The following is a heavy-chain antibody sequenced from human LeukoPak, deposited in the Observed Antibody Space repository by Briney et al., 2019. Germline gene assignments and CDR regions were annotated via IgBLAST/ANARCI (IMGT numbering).Heavy chain of an antibody. CDR2: IYPGDSDT. CDR3: AASGSYYDKHLDY. V-gene: IGHV5-51*01. J-gene: IGHJ4*02. Sequence: GESLKISCKGFGYSFTSYWIGWVRQMPGKGLEWMGIIYPGDSDTRYSPSFQGQVTISVDKSISTAYLQWSRLKASDTAMYYCAASGSYYDKHLDYWGQGTLVTVSS. D-gene: IGHD3-10*01. CDR1: GYSFTSYW.